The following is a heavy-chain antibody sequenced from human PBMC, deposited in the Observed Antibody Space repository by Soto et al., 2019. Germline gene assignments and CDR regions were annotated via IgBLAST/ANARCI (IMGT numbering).Heavy chain of an antibody. CDR3: ATDMVRGLYPEYFQH. J-gene: IGHJ1*01. CDR2: IYSGGST. CDR1: GFTVSSNY. Sequence: EVQLVESGGGLVQPGGSLRLSCAASGFTVSSNYMSWVRQAPGKGLEWVSVIYSGGSTYYADSVKGRFTISRDNYKNTLYLRMSSLRAEDTGVYYCATDMVRGLYPEYFQHWGQGTLVTVSS. V-gene: IGHV3-66*01. D-gene: IGHD3-10*01.